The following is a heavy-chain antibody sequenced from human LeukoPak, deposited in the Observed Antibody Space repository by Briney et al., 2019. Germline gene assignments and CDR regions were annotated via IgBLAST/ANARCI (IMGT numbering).Heavy chain of an antibody. CDR3: ARDIPKWEPFDY. Sequence: GGSLTLSCAASGLNFSLYWMNWIRQAPGKGLEWVASIKQDGSQKDYVDSVKGRFTISRDNARNALFLHMNSLRANDSAVYYCARDIPKWEPFDYWGQGTLVTVSS. CDR1: GLNFSLYW. CDR2: IKQDGSQK. D-gene: IGHD1-26*01. V-gene: IGHV3-7*01. J-gene: IGHJ4*02.